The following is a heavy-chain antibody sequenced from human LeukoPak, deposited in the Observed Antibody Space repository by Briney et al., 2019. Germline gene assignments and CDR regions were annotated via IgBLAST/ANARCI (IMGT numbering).Heavy chain of an antibody. Sequence: SETLSLTCTVSGYSISSDYYWGWIRQPPGKGLEWTGSFYHSGSTYYNPSLKSRVTISEDTSKNQFSLTLSSVTAEDTAVYYCARAAGSYYTLNYWGQGTLVTVSS. D-gene: IGHD3-10*01. J-gene: IGHJ4*02. CDR2: FYHSGST. V-gene: IGHV4-38-2*02. CDR1: GYSISSDYY. CDR3: ARAAGSYYTLNY.